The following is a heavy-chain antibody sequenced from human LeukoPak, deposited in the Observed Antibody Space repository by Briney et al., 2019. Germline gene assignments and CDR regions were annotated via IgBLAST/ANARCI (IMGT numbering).Heavy chain of an antibody. J-gene: IGHJ4*02. CDR1: VYTFTGYY. CDR3: ARGRYHDNTGYYYGSDY. Sequence: ASVKVSCKASVYTFTGYYIHWVRQAPGQGLECMGWINPDSGSTNYAPKFQGRVTMTRDTSITTAYMELSSLRSDDTAVYYCARGRYHDNTGYYYGSDYWGQGTLVTVSS. D-gene: IGHD3-22*01. V-gene: IGHV1-2*02. CDR2: INPDSGST.